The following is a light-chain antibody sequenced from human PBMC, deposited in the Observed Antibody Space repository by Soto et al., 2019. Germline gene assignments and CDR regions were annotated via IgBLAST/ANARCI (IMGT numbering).Light chain of an antibody. CDR2: EVS. V-gene: IGLV2-14*01. J-gene: IGLJ7*01. CDR1: SNDIGGYNY. CDR3: TSYTITHIPVI. Sequence: QSVLTQPASVSGSPGQSITISCTGTSNDIGGYNYVSWLQQHPGEAPKLIIYEVSNRPSGVSNRSSGSKSGNTASLTITGLQPEDEASYYCTSYTITHIPVIFGGGTQLTVL.